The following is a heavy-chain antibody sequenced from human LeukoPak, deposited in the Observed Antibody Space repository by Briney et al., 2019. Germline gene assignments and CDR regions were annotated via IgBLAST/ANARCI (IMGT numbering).Heavy chain of an antibody. V-gene: IGHV3-21*01. D-gene: IGHD3-3*01. CDR1: GFTFSSYS. J-gene: IGHJ5*02. CDR2: ISSSSSYI. Sequence: GGSLRLSCAASGFTFSSYSMNWVRQAPGKGLEWVSSISSSSSYIYYADSAKGRFTISRDNAKNSLYLQMNSLRAEDTAVYYCARDFERFLEWSQFDPWGQGALVTVSS. CDR3: ARDFERFLEWSQFDP.